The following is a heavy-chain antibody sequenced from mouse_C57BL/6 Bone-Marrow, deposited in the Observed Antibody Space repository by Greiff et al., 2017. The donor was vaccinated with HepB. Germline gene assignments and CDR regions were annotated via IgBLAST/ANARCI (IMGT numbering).Heavy chain of an antibody. J-gene: IGHJ3*01. V-gene: IGHV1-52*01. CDR2: IDPSDSET. Sequence: QVQLQQPGAELVRPGSSVKLSCKASGYTFTSYWMHWVKQRPIQGLEWIGNIDPSDSETHYNQKFKDKATLTVDKSSSTAYMQLSSLTSEDSAVYDCAGSYYSNYERFAYWGQGTLVTVSA. D-gene: IGHD2-5*01. CDR1: GYTFTSYW. CDR3: AGSYYSNYERFAY.